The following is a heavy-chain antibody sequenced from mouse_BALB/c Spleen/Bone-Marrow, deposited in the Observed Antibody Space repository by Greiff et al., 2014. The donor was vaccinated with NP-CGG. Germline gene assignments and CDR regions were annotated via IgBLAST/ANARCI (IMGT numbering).Heavy chain of an antibody. J-gene: IGHJ4*01. CDR1: GYAFSSSW. D-gene: IGHD1-1*01. CDR2: IYPGDGDT. CDR3: ARSAYYGSSYGAMDY. V-gene: IGHV1-82*01. Sequence: QVQLQQSGPELVKPGASVKISCTGSGYAFSSSWMNWVKQRPGQGLEWIGRIYPGDGDTNSNGRFKGKATLTADRSSNPAYMQLSSLTSVDSAVYFCARSAYYGSSYGAMDYWGQGTSVTVSS.